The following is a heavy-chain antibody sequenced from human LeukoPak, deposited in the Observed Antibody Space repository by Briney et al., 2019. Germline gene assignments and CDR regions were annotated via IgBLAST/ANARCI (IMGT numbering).Heavy chain of an antibody. J-gene: IGHJ4*02. CDR2: ISWDGTT. D-gene: IGHD3-22*01. Sequence: GGSLILSCVASGFTFEDYTMHWVRQAPGKTLEWVSLISWDGTTYYTDSVKGRFTISRDNSKNSLYLQMDTLRSEDTAFYYCVKDLSYESSGHVLEYWGQGTLVTVSS. V-gene: IGHV3-43*01. CDR3: VKDLSYESSGHVLEY. CDR1: GFTFEDYT.